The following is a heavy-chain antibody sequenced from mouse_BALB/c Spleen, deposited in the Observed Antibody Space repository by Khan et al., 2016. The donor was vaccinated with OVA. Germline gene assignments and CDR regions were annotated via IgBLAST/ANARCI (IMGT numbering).Heavy chain of an antibody. CDR3: AKGVWSYYYALDY. CDR2: IWGGGST. Sequence: QVQLKESGPGLVAPSQSLSITCTVSGFSLTDYGVSWIRQPPGKGLEWLGVIWGGGSTYYNSALKSSLSISKDNSKSQVFIKMSSLQTEETAMYYCAKGVWSYYYALDYWGQGTSVTVSS. J-gene: IGHJ4*01. V-gene: IGHV2-6-5*01. CDR1: GFSLTDYG.